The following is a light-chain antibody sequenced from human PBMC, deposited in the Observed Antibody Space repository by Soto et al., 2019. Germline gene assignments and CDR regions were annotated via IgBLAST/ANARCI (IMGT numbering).Light chain of an antibody. Sequence: IRMTQSPSSLSASVGDRVTIACRASQTISNYLHWYQQKPGKAPKLLIYAASSRQSGVPSRFSGSGSGTDFTLTISSLQPEDFATYYCLQDYSYPRTFGQGTKVDIK. CDR2: AAS. CDR1: QTISNY. CDR3: LQDYSYPRT. J-gene: IGKJ1*01. V-gene: IGKV1-6*01.